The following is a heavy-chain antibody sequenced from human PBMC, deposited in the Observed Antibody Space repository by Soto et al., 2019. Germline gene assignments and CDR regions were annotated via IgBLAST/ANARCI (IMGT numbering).Heavy chain of an antibody. CDR3: AKPLYSSGWSKFYY. J-gene: IGHJ4*02. CDR2: ISGGGDTT. CDR1: GFTFSSHA. D-gene: IGHD6-19*01. V-gene: IGHV3-23*01. Sequence: EVQLLESGGGLVQPGGSLRLSCAASGFTFSSHAMSWVRQAPGKGLEWVSGISGGGDTTYYADSVRGRFTISRDNPKSTLYLQMNSHSAEDSALYYCAKPLYSSGWSKFYYWGQGILVTVSS.